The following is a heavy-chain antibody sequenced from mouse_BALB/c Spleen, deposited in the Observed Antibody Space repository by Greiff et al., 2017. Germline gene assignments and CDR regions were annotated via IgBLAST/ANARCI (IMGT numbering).Heavy chain of an antibody. D-gene: IGHD1-1*01. J-gene: IGHJ4*01. CDR1: GYSFTSYW. CDR2: IYPGNSDT. CDR3: TRVYYGSSFNAMDY. V-gene: IGHV1-5*01. Sequence: VQLQQSGTVLARPGASVKMSCKASGYSFTSYWMHWVKQRPGQGLEWIGAIYPGNSDTSYNQKFKGKAKLTAVTSASTAYMELSSLTNEDSAVYYCTRVYYGSSFNAMDYWGQGTSVTVSS.